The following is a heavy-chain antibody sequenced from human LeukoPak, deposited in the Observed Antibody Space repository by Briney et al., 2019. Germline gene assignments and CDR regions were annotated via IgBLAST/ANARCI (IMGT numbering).Heavy chain of an antibody. D-gene: IGHD6-13*01. J-gene: IGHJ5*02. V-gene: IGHV4-39*07. CDR1: GGSISSSSYY. CDR2: IYYSGST. CDR3: ARDIAAASGWFDP. Sequence: SETLSLTCTVSGGSISSSSYYWGWIRQPPGKGLEWIGSIYYSGSTYYNPSLKSRVTISVDTSKNQFSLKLSSVTAADTAVYYCARDIAAASGWFDPWGQGTLVTVSS.